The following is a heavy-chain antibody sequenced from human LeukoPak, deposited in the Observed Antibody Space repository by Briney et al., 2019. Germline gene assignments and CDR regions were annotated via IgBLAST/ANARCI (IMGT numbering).Heavy chain of an antibody. Sequence: ASVKVSCKASGYTFTSFDIHWVRQATRQGLEWMGWMNPKSGNTSYAQKFQGRVTMTEDTSTDTAYMELSSLRSEDTAVYYCATSYYYDSSDYYRIDYWGQGTLVTVSS. CDR2: MNPKSGNT. D-gene: IGHD3-22*01. CDR1: GYTFTSFD. V-gene: IGHV1-8*01. J-gene: IGHJ4*02. CDR3: ATSYYYDSSDYYRIDY.